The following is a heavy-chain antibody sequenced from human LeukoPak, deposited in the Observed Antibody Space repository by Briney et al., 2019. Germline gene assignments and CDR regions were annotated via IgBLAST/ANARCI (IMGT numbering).Heavy chain of an antibody. CDR2: NYTYNGNT. Sequence: ASVKVSCKASGYTFTDYGISWVRQAPGQGLEWMGWNYTYNGNTNYAQKLQGRVTMTTDTSTSTAYMELRSLRSDDTAVYYCARYPYYYDSSGSTYNSYYFDYWGQGTLVTVSS. CDR3: ARYPYYYDSSGSTYNSYYFDY. D-gene: IGHD3-22*01. J-gene: IGHJ4*02. V-gene: IGHV1-18*01. CDR1: GYTFTDYG.